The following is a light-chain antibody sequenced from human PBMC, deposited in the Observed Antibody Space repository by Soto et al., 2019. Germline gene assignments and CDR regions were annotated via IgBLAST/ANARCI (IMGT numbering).Light chain of an antibody. Sequence: ILMTQSPATLSVSPGERATLSCRARQSVSNSLAWYQQKPGQAPRLLIYDASTRATGIPARFSGSGSGTEFTLTISGLQSEDFAVYYCQQYNYWPTWTFGQGTKVEIK. V-gene: IGKV3-15*01. J-gene: IGKJ1*01. CDR3: QQYNYWPTWT. CDR2: DAS. CDR1: QSVSNS.